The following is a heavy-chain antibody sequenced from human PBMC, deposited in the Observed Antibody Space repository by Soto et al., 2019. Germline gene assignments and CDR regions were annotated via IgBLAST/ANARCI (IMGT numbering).Heavy chain of an antibody. CDR3: AKGPYDSSGLRSYFDY. CDR2: ISGSGGST. D-gene: IGHD3-22*01. CDR1: GFTFSSYA. V-gene: IGHV3-23*01. Sequence: GSLRLSCAASGFTFSSYAMSWVRQAPGKGLEWVSAISGSGGSTYYADSVKGRFTISRDNSKNTLYLQMNSLRAEDTAVYYCAKGPYDSSGLRSYFDYSGQGTLVTVSS. J-gene: IGHJ4*02.